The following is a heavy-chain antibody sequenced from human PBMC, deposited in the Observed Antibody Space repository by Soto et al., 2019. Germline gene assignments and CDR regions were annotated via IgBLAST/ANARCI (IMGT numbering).Heavy chain of an antibody. D-gene: IGHD3-22*01. V-gene: IGHV1-46*01. CDR1: GYTFTSYY. CDR2: INPSGGST. Sequence: ASVKVSCKASGYTFTSYYMHWVRQAPGQGLEWMGIINPSGGSTSYAQKFQGRVTMTRDTSTSTVYMELSGLRSEDTAAYYCARVGYYYDSSGPLDYWGQGTLVTVSS. J-gene: IGHJ4*02. CDR3: ARVGYYYDSSGPLDY.